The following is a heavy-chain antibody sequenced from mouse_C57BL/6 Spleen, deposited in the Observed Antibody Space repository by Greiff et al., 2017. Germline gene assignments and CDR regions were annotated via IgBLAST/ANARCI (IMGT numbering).Heavy chain of an antibody. CDR2: IYPGSGST. V-gene: IGHV1-55*01. Sequence: QVQLQQSGAELVKPGASVKMSCKASGYTFTSYWITWVKQRPGQGLEWIGDIYPGSGSTNYNEKFKSKATMTVDTSSSTAYMQLSSRTSEDAAVYYCARNWDGAYWGQGTLVTVSA. CDR3: ARNWDGAY. J-gene: IGHJ3*01. D-gene: IGHD4-1*01. CDR1: GYTFTSYW.